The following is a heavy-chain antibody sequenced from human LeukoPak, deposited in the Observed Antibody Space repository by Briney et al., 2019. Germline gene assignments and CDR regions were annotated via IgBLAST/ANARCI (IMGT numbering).Heavy chain of an antibody. V-gene: IGHV1-69*04. CDR1: GGTFSSYA. CDR2: IIPILGIA. CDR3: ATGRDRSGYYYSLDY. D-gene: IGHD3-22*01. Sequence: ASVKVSCKASGGTFSSYAISWVRQTPRQGLEWMGRIIPILGIASYAQKFQGRVTITADESTSTAYMELSSLRSEDTAVYYCATGRDRSGYYYSLDYWGQGTLVTVSS. J-gene: IGHJ4*02.